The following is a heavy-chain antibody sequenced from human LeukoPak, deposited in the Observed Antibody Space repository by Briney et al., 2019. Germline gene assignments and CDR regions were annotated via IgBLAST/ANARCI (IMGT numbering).Heavy chain of an antibody. CDR1: GFTFSSYA. V-gene: IGHV3-30*04. CDR3: ARDPIAAAGADAFDI. Sequence: GGSLRLSCAASGFTFSSYAMHWVRQAPAKGLERLAVISYDGSNKYYADSVKCRFTISSDNSKNTLYLQMNSLRAEDTAVYYSARDPIAAAGADAFDIWGQGTMVTASS. CDR2: ISYDGSNK. D-gene: IGHD6-13*01. J-gene: IGHJ3*02.